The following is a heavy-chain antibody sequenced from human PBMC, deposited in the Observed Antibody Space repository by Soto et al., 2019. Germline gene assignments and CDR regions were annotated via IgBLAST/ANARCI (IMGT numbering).Heavy chain of an antibody. CDR1: GGSISSSSYY. Sequence: QLQLQESGPGLVKPSETLSLTCTVSGGSISSSSYYWGWIRQPPGKGLEWIGSIYYSGSTYYNPSLKSRVTISVDTSKNQFSLKLSSVTAADTAVYYCARKGYDFWSVDAFDIWGQGTMVTVSS. D-gene: IGHD3-3*01. CDR3: ARKGYDFWSVDAFDI. J-gene: IGHJ3*02. CDR2: IYYSGST. V-gene: IGHV4-39*01.